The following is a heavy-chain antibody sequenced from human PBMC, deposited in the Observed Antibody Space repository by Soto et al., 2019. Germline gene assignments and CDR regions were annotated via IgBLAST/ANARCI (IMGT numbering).Heavy chain of an antibody. D-gene: IGHD3-10*01. CDR2: INHSGST. J-gene: IGHJ5*02. CDR3: ARRRAYGSGSYHNWFDP. Sequence: SETLSLTCAVYGGSFSGYYWSWIRQPPGKGLEWIGEINHSGSTNYNPSLKSRVTISVDTSKNQFSLKLSSVTAADTAVYYCARRRAYGSGSYHNWFDPWGQGXLVTVSS. V-gene: IGHV4-34*01. CDR1: GGSFSGYY.